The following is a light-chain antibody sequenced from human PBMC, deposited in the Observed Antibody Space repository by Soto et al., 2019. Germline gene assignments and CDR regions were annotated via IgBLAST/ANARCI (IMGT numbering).Light chain of an antibody. CDR3: QQRSNWPIT. V-gene: IGKV3-11*01. CDR2: DAS. CDR1: QSVSSS. Sequence: EIVLTQSPATLSLSPGERATLSCRASQSVSSSLGWYQQKPGQAPRLLIYDASNRATGLPARFGGSGSGTDFTLTISSLEPEDFAVYYCQQRSNWPITFGQGTRLEMK. J-gene: IGKJ5*01.